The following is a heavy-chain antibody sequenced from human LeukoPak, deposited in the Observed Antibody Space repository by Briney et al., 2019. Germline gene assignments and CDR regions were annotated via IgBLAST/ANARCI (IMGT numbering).Heavy chain of an antibody. D-gene: IGHD3-16*01. CDR3: ARDSDTSGGEYFQH. CDR1: GGSISSYY. V-gene: IGHV4-59*01. Sequence: SETLSLTCTVSGGSISSYYWSWVRQPAGKGLEWIGYIYYSGSTNYNPSLKSRVTISVDTSKNQFSLKLSSVTAADTAVYYCARDSDTSGGEYFQHWGQGTLVTVSS. J-gene: IGHJ1*01. CDR2: IYYSGST.